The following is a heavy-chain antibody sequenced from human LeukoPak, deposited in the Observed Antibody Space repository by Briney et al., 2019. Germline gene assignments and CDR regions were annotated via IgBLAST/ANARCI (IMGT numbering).Heavy chain of an antibody. D-gene: IGHD1-26*01. CDR3: ARGPTWTGSHYYFDY. CDR2: MNPNSGNT. CDR1: GYTFPSYD. V-gene: IGHV1-8*01. J-gene: IGHJ4*02. Sequence: GASVKVSCKTSGYTFPSYDINWVRQATGQGLEWMGWMNPNSGNTGYTQKFQGRVTISRNTSITTAYMELSSLRSEDTAVYYCARGPTWTGSHYYFDYWGQGTLVTVSS.